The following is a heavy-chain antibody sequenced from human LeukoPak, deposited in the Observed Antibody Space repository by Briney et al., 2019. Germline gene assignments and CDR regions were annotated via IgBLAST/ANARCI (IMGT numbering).Heavy chain of an antibody. Sequence: PSETLSLTCTVAGGSISRYYWSSIRQPPRKGLEWIGYIYYIGITNYNTYPKSRVTISVETSKNQFSLKLSSVAAADTAVYYCARGEYSYGYVGYVYYWGQGTLVTVSS. CDR2: IYYIGIT. J-gene: IGHJ4*02. CDR3: ARGEYSYGYVGYVYY. D-gene: IGHD5-18*01. V-gene: IGHV4-59*01. CDR1: GGSISRYY.